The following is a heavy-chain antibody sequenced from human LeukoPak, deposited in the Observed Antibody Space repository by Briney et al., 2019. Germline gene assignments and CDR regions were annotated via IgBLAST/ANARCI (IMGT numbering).Heavy chain of an antibody. Sequence: PGGSLRLSCAAAGFTSSSYAMNWVRQAPGKGLEWVSAISSGVGGTYYADSVKGRFTISRDNSKNTLYLQMNSLRAEDTAVYYCARDPHIAVVGYYFDFWGQGTLVTVSS. J-gene: IGHJ4*02. D-gene: IGHD2-15*01. CDR3: ARDPHIAVVGYYFDF. CDR1: GFTSSSYA. CDR2: ISSGVGGT. V-gene: IGHV3-23*01.